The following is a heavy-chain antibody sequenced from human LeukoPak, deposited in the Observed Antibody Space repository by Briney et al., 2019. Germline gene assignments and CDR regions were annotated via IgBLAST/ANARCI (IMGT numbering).Heavy chain of an antibody. D-gene: IGHD6-19*01. CDR1: GDSLSSHY. CDR3: ARNVGWYTHDT. V-gene: IGHV4-59*08. CDR2: IYGSGST. J-gene: IGHJ5*02. Sequence: SETLSLTCTVSGDSLSSHYWSWIRQPPGKGLEWVGYIYGSGSTHYDPSLRSRVTISEDTSKNQFSLKLTSVTAADTAVYYCARNVGWYTHDTWGQGTLVTVSS.